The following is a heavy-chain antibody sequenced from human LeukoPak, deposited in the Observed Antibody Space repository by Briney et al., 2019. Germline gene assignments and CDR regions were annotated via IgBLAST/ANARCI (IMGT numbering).Heavy chain of an antibody. Sequence: GGSLRLSCAASGFTFSSYGIHWVRQAPGKALEWVAVVSSDRSIKYYADSVKGRFSISRATSKTTLYLQMNSLGAEDTAVYYCASGYSGSWLGYFDYWGQGTLVTVSS. J-gene: IGHJ4*02. CDR2: VSSDRSIK. CDR3: ASGYSGSWLGYFDY. V-gene: IGHV3-30*03. D-gene: IGHD6-13*01. CDR1: GFTFSSYG.